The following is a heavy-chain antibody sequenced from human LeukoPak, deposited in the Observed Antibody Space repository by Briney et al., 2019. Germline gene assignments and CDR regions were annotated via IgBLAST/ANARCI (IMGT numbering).Heavy chain of an antibody. J-gene: IGHJ5*02. CDR2: ISSSNKYI. Sequence: GGSLRLSCAASGFTFSGYTMNWVRQAPGKGLEWVSSISSSNKYIYYAHSVTGRFTISRDNAKNSLYLQMNSLRAEDTPVYYCARETTVTGWFDPWGQGTLVTVSS. CDR3: ARETTVTGWFDP. D-gene: IGHD4-11*01. V-gene: IGHV3-21*01. CDR1: GFTFSGYT.